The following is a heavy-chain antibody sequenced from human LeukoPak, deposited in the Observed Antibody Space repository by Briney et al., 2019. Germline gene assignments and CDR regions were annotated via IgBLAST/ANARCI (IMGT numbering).Heavy chain of an antibody. D-gene: IGHD1-26*01. J-gene: IGHJ4*02. Sequence: PGGSLRLSRAASGFTFSSYGMHWVRQAPGKGLEWVAFIRYDGSNKYYADSVKGRFTISRDNSKNTLYLQMNSLRAEDTAVYYCAKDREGGYFDYWGQGTLVTVSS. CDR3: AKDREGGYFDY. V-gene: IGHV3-30*02. CDR1: GFTFSSYG. CDR2: IRYDGSNK.